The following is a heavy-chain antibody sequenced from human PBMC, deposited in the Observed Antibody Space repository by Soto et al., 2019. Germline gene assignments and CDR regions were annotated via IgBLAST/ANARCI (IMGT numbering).Heavy chain of an antibody. D-gene: IGHD3-10*01. Sequence: GGSLTLSCAASGFTFSSYAMSCVRQAPGKGLEWVSAISGSGGITYYADSVKGRFTISRDNSKNTLYLQMNSLRAEDTAVYYCAKDMVRAPYGMEVWGQGTPVTVSS. V-gene: IGHV3-23*01. CDR3: AKDMVRAPYGMEV. CDR1: GFTFSSYA. CDR2: ISGSGGIT. J-gene: IGHJ6*02.